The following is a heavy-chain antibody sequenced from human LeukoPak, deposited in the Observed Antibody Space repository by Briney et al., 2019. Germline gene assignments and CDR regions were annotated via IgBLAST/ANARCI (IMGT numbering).Heavy chain of an antibody. D-gene: IGHD3-10*01. CDR2: ISGSGGST. Sequence: PGGSLRLSCAASGFTFSNYAMSWVRQAPGKGLEWVSVISGSGGSTYYVDSVQGRFTISRDNSKNTLYLQMNSLRAEDTAVYYCARASRMVFDYWGQGTLVTVSS. J-gene: IGHJ4*02. CDR1: GFTFSNYA. CDR3: ARASRMVFDY. V-gene: IGHV3-23*01.